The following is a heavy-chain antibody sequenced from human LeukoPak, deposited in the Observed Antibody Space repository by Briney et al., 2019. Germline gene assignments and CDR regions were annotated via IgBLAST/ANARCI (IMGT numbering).Heavy chain of an antibody. CDR1: GFTFSSHA. Sequence: GGSLRLSCAASGFTFSSHAMTWVRQASGKGLEWVSSIRGSGGNTYYADSVKGRFTISRDNFQNTLYLQVNSLRAEDTAVYYCAKDYYDSSIFSAPHLFACWGQGTLVTVSS. CDR2: IRGSGGNT. D-gene: IGHD3-22*01. V-gene: IGHV3-23*01. CDR3: AKDYYDSSIFSAPHLFAC. J-gene: IGHJ4*02.